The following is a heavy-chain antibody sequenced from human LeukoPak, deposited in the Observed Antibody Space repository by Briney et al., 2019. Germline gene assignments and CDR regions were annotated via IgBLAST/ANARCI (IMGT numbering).Heavy chain of an antibody. CDR3: ARDRILQHRDGYTLGY. J-gene: IGHJ4*02. V-gene: IGHV3-74*01. CDR2: INSDGSST. CDR1: GFTFSSYW. Sequence: GGSLRLSCAASGFTFSSYWIHWVRQAPGKGLVWVSRINSDGSSTSYADSVKGRFTISRDNAKNTLYLQMNSLRAEDTAVYYCARDRILQHRDGYTLGYWGQGTLVTVSS. D-gene: IGHD5-24*01.